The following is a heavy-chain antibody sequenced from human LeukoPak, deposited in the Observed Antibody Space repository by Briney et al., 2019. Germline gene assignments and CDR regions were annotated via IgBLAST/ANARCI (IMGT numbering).Heavy chain of an antibody. J-gene: IGHJ4*02. Sequence: GGSLRLSCAASGFTFSSYEMNWVRQAPGKGLEGVSYISSSGSTIYYADSVKGRFTISRDNAKNSLYLQMNSLRAEDTAVYYCASVAYYYDSSGYPAGDWGQGTLVTVSS. CDR1: GFTFSSYE. CDR2: ISSSGSTI. D-gene: IGHD3-22*01. V-gene: IGHV3-48*03. CDR3: ASVAYYYDSSGYPAGD.